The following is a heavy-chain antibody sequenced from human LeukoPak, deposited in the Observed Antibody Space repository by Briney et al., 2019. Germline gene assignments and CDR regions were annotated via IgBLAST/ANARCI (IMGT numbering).Heavy chain of an antibody. J-gene: IGHJ6*02. V-gene: IGHV4-59*08. CDR2: IYYSGST. CDR1: GGSISSYY. CDR3: ARWEGYGSGMDYYYYYGMDV. Sequence: PSETLSLTCTVSGGSISSYYWSWIRQPPGKGLEWIGYIYYSGSTNYNPSLKSRVTISVDTSKNQFSLKLSSVTAADTAVYYCARWEGYGSGMDYYYYYGMDVWGQGTTATVSS. D-gene: IGHD3-10*01.